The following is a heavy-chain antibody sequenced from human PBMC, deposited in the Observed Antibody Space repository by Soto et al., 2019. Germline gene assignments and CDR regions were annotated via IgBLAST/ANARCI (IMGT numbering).Heavy chain of an antibody. CDR2: NNHSGST. CDR3: ARDKITGLFDY. J-gene: IGHJ4*02. CDR1: GVACCVYS. V-gene: IGHV4-34*01. D-gene: IGHD2-8*02. Sequence: HVQPPQGRAALVKPSETLSLTCAVYGVACCVYSWTEMRQPPAAGLEWTGENNHSGSTNYNPSLKSRVTISVDTSKNQFSLKLTSVTAVDTAVYYCARDKITGLFDYWGQGTLVTVSS.